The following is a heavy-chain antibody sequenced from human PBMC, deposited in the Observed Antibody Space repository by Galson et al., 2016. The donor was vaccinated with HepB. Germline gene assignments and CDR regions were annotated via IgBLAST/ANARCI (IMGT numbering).Heavy chain of an antibody. Sequence: SLRLSCAGSGFTFSSYSMNWVRQAPGKGLEWIAYISSTSTIVYYAGSVKGRFTISRDNAKNSLYLQMNSLRAEDTAVYYCARVAPLDDWGRGTLVTVSS. J-gene: IGHJ4*02. V-gene: IGHV3-48*04. CDR1: GFTFSSYS. CDR3: ARVAPLDD. CDR2: ISSTSTIV.